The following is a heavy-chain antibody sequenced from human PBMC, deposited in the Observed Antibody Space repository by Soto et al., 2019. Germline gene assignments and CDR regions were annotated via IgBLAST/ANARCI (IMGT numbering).Heavy chain of an antibody. CDR3: ATPPYYYDSSGYLGY. D-gene: IGHD3-22*01. J-gene: IGHJ4*02. Sequence: EVQLVESGGGLVKPGGSLRLSCAASGFTFSSYSMNWVRQAPGKGLEWVSSISSSSSYIYYADSVKGRFTISRDNAKNSLYLQMNSLRAEDTAVYYCATPPYYYDSSGYLGYWGQGTLVTVSS. V-gene: IGHV3-21*01. CDR2: ISSSSSYI. CDR1: GFTFSSYS.